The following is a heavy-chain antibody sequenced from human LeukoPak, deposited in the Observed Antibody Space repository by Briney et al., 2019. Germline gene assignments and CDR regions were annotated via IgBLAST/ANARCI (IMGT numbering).Heavy chain of an antibody. CDR1: GGTFSSYA. D-gene: IGHD2-2*01. CDR3: ASDVAYCSSTSCYPRLDAFDI. J-gene: IGHJ3*02. Sequence: GSSVKVSCKASGGTFSSYAISWVRQAPGQGLEWMGGIIPIFGTANYAQKFQGRVTITADESTSTAYMELSSLRSEDTAVHYCASDVAYCSSTSCYPRLDAFDIWGQGTMVTVSS. V-gene: IGHV1-69*01. CDR2: IIPIFGTA.